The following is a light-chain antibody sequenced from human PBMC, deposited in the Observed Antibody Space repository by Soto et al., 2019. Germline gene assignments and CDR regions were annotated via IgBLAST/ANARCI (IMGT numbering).Light chain of an antibody. CDR2: LTS. J-gene: IGKJ3*01. Sequence: DIVMTQFPLSLSVVPGEPASISCTSSQSLLQTNGHNYLDWYLQRPGQSPQLLIYLTSNRSAGVPDRFSGSGSGTDCTLKISRVEAEYVGFYFCMQAMRTPLTFGPGTKVNL. V-gene: IGKV2-28*01. CDR3: MQAMRTPLT. CDR1: QSLLQTNGHNY.